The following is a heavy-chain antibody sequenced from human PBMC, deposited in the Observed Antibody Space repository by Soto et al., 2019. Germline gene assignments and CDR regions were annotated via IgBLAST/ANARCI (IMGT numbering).Heavy chain of an antibody. CDR3: ARDGGSIAAAGMVFDY. V-gene: IGHV3-33*01. Sequence: QVQLVESGGGVVQPGRSLRLSCAASGFTFSSYGMHWVRQAPGKGLEWVAVIWYDGSNKYYADSVKGRFTISRDNSKNTLYLQMNSQRAEDTAVYYSARDGGSIAAAGMVFDYWGQGTLVAVCS. J-gene: IGHJ4*02. CDR2: IWYDGSNK. CDR1: GFTFSSYG. D-gene: IGHD6-13*01.